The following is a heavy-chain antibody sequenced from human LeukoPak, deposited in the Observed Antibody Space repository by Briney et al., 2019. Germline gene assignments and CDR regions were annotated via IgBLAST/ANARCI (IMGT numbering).Heavy chain of an antibody. CDR1: GYTFTSYG. Sequence: ASVKVSCKASGYTFTSYGISWVRQAPGQGLEWMGWISAYNGNTNNAQKLQARVTRTTDTSTSTAYMELRSLRSDDTAVYYCARGDAGHGSDYWGQGTLVTVSS. CDR3: ARGDAGHGSDY. D-gene: IGHD6-13*01. V-gene: IGHV1-18*01. CDR2: ISAYNGNT. J-gene: IGHJ4*02.